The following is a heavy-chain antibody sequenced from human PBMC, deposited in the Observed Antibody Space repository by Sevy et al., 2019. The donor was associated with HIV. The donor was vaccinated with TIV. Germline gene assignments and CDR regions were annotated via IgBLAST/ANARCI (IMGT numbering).Heavy chain of an antibody. CDR3: ARLKSDPYYYYGMDV. Sequence: GGSLRLSCAASGSTFSSYAMHWVRQAPGKGLEWVAVISYDGSNKYYADSVKGRFTISRDNSKNTLYLQMNSLRAEDTAVYYCARLKSDPYYYYGMDVWGQGTTVTVSS. CDR2: ISYDGSNK. CDR1: GSTFSSYA. J-gene: IGHJ6*02. V-gene: IGHV3-30-3*01.